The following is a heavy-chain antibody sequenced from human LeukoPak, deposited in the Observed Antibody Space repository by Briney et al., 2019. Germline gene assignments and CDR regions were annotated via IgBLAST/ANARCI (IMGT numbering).Heavy chain of an antibody. CDR1: GGSISSGGYS. J-gene: IGHJ4*02. D-gene: IGHD6-13*01. CDR3: ATSFRAQQLVRY. CDR2: IYHSGST. V-gene: IGHV4-30-2*01. Sequence: SETLSLTCAVSGGSISSGGYSWSWIRQPPGEGLEWIGYIYHSGSTYYNPSLKSRVTISVDRSKNQFSLKLSSVTAADTAVYYCATSFRAQQLVRYWGQGTLVTVSS.